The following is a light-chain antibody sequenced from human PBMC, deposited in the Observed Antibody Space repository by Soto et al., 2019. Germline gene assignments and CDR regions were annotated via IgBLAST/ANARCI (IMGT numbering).Light chain of an antibody. CDR3: QNYNSYSEA. Sequence: IQLTQSPASRSASVGDSVTITCRASQGIGNYLAWCQQKPGKAPKLLIFAASSLQSGVPSRFSGSGSGTEFTLTISSLQPDDFATYYCQNYNSYSEAFGQGHKVDIK. J-gene: IGKJ1*01. V-gene: IGKV1-16*01. CDR1: QGIGNY. CDR2: AAS.